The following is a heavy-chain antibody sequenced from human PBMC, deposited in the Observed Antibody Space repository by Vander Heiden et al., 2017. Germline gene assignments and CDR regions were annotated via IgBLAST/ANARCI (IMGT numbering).Heavy chain of an antibody. CDR1: GFIFDYYA. CDR3: AKIADTSTTLDY. CDR2: ISRNSDSI. V-gene: IGHV3-9*01. J-gene: IGHJ4*02. D-gene: IGHD5-18*01. Sequence: EVQLVESGGGLVQPGRSLRLSCAASGFIFDYYAMHWVRQTPGRGLEWVSGISRNSDSIGDADSVKGRFTISRDNAKNSLYLQMNSLRAEDTALYYCAKIADTSTTLDYWGQGTLVTVSS.